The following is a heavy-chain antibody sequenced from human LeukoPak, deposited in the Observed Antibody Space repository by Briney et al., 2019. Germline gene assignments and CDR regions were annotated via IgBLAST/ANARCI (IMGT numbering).Heavy chain of an antibody. CDR1: GDIFIRHT. CDR3: AREYDSRARFDS. Sequence: GGSLRLSCVVSGDIFIRHTMIWVRRAPGKGLEWIAYISSSGSPIYYADSVKGRFTVSRDNARTSLFLHMNSLRAEDTAVYYCAREYDSRARFDSWGQGTLVTVSS. CDR2: ISSSGSPI. V-gene: IGHV3-48*01. D-gene: IGHD6-13*01. J-gene: IGHJ4*02.